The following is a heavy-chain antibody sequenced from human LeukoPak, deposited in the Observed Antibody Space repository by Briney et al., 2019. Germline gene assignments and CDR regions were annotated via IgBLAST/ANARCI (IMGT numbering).Heavy chain of an antibody. V-gene: IGHV4-30-2*01. CDR2: IYHSGST. CDR1: GGSISSGGYS. CDR3: ARESLITPGAWFDP. J-gene: IGHJ5*02. D-gene: IGHD3-22*01. Sequence: SETLSLTCAVSGGSISSGGYSWSWIRQPPGKGLEWIGYIYHSGSTYYSPSLKSRVTISVDRSKNQFSLKLSSVTAADTAVYYCARESLITPGAWFDPWGQGTLVTVSS.